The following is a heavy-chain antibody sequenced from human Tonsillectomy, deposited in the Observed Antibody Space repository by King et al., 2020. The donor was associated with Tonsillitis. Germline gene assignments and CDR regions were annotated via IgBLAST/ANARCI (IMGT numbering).Heavy chain of an antibody. Sequence: VQLVESGGGVVQPGRSLRLSCAASGFTFSTYGMHWVRQAPGKGLEWVAVISNDASNKYSAGSVKGRFTISRDNSNITLYLQMNSLRAEDTAVYYCAKDPLYLPAPLCYYYYGMDVWGQGTTVTVSS. CDR2: ISNDASNK. V-gene: IGHV3-30*18. J-gene: IGHJ6*02. CDR3: AKDPLYLPAPLCYYYYGMDV. D-gene: IGHD1-14*01. CDR1: GFTFSTYG.